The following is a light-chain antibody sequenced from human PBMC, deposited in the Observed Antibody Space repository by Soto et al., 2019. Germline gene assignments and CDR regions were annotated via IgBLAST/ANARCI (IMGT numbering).Light chain of an antibody. J-gene: IGKJ2*01. V-gene: IGKV1-39*01. Sequence: IKLTQSPSYLSASVGDSVTVTCRASHSINIYLNWYQQKPGKAPTLLIYAASSLDSGVPSRFSGGGSRTDFTLTISSLQPEDFATYYCQQSYSSPFTFGQGTKLEI. CDR2: AAS. CDR1: HSINIY. CDR3: QQSYSSPFT.